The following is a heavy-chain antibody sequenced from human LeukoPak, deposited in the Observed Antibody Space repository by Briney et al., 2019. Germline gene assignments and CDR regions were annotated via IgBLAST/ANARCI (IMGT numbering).Heavy chain of an antibody. CDR2: IYYSGST. D-gene: IGHD3-16*02. V-gene: IGHV4-39*01. J-gene: IGHJ4*02. CDR3: ARLPYDYVWGSYRYTGPFIDY. CDR1: GGSISSSSYY. Sequence: KTSETPSLTCTVSGGSISSSSYYWGWIRQPPGKGLEWIGSIYYSGSTYYNPSLKSRVTISVDTSKNQFSLKLSSVTAADTAVYYCARLPYDYVWGSYRYTGPFIDYWGQGTLVTVSS.